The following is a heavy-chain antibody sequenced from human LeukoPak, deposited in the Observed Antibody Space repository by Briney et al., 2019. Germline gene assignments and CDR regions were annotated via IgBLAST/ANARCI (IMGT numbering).Heavy chain of an antibody. J-gene: IGHJ4*02. CDR3: AKDRITMVRGVIIGADY. V-gene: IGHV3-43*02. Sequence: GGSLRLSCAASGFTFDDYAMHWVRHAPGKGLEWVSLISGDGGSTYYADSVKGRFTISRDNSKNSLYLQMNSLRTEDTALYYCAKDRITMVRGVIIGADYWGQGTLVTVSS. D-gene: IGHD3-10*01. CDR1: GFTFDDYA. CDR2: ISGDGGST.